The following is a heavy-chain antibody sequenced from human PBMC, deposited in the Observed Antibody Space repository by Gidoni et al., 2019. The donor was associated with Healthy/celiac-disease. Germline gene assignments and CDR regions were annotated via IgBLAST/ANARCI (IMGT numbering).Heavy chain of an antibody. CDR2: INPNSGGT. J-gene: IGHJ6*02. D-gene: IGHD2-21*01. Sequence: QVQLVQSGAEVKKPGASVKVSCKASGYTFTGYYMHWVRQAPGQGLEWMGWINPNSGGTNYAQKFQGRVTMTRDTSISTAYMELSRLRSDDTAVYYCARDLLFFLGGSAYYYYGLDVWGQGTTVTVSS. V-gene: IGHV1-2*02. CDR1: GYTFTGYY. CDR3: ARDLLFFLGGSAYYYYGLDV.